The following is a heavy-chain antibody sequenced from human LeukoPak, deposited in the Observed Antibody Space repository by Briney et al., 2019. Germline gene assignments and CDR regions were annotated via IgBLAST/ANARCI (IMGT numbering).Heavy chain of an antibody. J-gene: IGHJ4*02. CDR1: GYTFSGYY. CDR2: INPNSGGT. CDR3: AIEAGPIAVAGDY. V-gene: IGHV1-2*02. D-gene: IGHD6-19*01. Sequence: GASVTVSCTASGYTFSGYYMHWVRQAPGQGLEWMGWINPNSGGTNYAQKFQGRVTMTRDTSISTAYMELSRLRSDDTAVYYGAIEAGPIAVAGDYWGQGTLVTVSS.